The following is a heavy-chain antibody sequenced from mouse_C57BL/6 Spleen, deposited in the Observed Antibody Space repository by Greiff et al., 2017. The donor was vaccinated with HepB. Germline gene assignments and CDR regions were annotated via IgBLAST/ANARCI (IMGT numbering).Heavy chain of an antibody. CDR1: GYSFTGYY. V-gene: IGHV1-42*01. J-gene: IGHJ4*01. D-gene: IGHD1-1*01. CDR2: INPSTGGT. Sequence: EVQVVESGPELVKPGASVKISCKASGYSFTGYYMNWVKQSPEKRLEWIGEINPSTGGTSYNQKFKAKATLTVDKSSSTADMQLKSLTSEDAAVYYCARGALRRLYYDMDDWGKGTAVTVSS. CDR3: ARGALRRLYYDMDD.